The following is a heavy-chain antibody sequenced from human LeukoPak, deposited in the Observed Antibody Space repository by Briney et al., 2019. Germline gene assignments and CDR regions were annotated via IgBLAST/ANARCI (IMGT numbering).Heavy chain of an antibody. CDR2: ISTYNGNT. CDR1: GYTFSSYG. J-gene: IGHJ5*02. D-gene: IGHD1-26*01. Sequence: ASVKVSCKASGYTFSSYGITWVRQAPGQGLEWMGWISTYNGNTTYAQKLQGRVTMTTDTSTSTAYMELRSLRSDDTAVYYCARISGSYYADWFDPWGQGTLVTVSS. V-gene: IGHV1-18*01. CDR3: ARISGSYYADWFDP.